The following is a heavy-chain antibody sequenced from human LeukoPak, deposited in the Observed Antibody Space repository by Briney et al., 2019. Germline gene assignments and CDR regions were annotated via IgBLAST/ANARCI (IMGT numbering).Heavy chain of an antibody. J-gene: IGHJ5*02. D-gene: IGHD6-13*01. CDR3: ARVAAAGTPYNWFDP. V-gene: IGHV3-21*01. CDR2: ISSSSYI. Sequence: PGGSLRLSCAASGFTFSSYSMNWVRQAPGKGLEWVSSISSSSYIYYADSVKGRFTISRDNAKNSLYLQMNSLRAEDTAVYYCARVAAAGTPYNWFDPWGQGTPVTVSS. CDR1: GFTFSSYS.